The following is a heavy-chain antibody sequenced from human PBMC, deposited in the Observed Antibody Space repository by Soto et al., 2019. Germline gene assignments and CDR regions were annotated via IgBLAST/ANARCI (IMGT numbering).Heavy chain of an antibody. Sequence: SETLSLTCAVSGGSISSSNWWSWVRQPPGKGLEWIGEIFQSGSTNYNPSLKTRLTISVDKSKNQFSLKLSSVTAADTAAYYCARVYSGSYSDSWGRGTLVTVSS. CDR3: ARVYSGSYSDS. J-gene: IGHJ4*02. CDR1: GGSISSSNW. D-gene: IGHD1-26*01. V-gene: IGHV4-4*02. CDR2: IFQSGST.